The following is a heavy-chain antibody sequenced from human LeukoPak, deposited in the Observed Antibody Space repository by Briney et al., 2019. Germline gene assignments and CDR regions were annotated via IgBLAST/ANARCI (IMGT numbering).Heavy chain of an antibody. CDR1: GFMFSNSW. J-gene: IGHJ6*03. Sequence: GGSLRLSCTASGFMFSNSWMHWVRQAPGKGLVWVSRVHGDGGRRDYADSVKGRFTISRDNAKNTLYLQMNSLRAEDTAVYYCARLYYDFWSGYYTPTYYYYYYMDVWGKGTTVTVSS. CDR3: ARLYYDFWSGYYTPTYYYYYYMDV. CDR2: VHGDGGRR. D-gene: IGHD3-3*01. V-gene: IGHV3-74*01.